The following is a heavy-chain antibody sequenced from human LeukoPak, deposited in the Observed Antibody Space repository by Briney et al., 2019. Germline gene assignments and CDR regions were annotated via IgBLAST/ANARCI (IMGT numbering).Heavy chain of an antibody. V-gene: IGHV3-43*02. CDR3: AKDIIELGMNQEFDL. Sequence: GGSLRLSCAASGFTFDDYAMHWVRQAPGKGLEWVSLISGDGGSTYYADSVKGRFTISRDNSKNSLYLQMNGLRTEDTALYYCAKDIIELGMNQEFDLWGQGPLVTVSS. CDR1: GFTFDDYA. CDR2: ISGDGGST. D-gene: IGHD7-27*01. J-gene: IGHJ4*02.